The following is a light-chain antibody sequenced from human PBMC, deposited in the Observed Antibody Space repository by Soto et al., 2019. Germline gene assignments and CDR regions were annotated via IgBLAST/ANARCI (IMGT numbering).Light chain of an antibody. CDR1: QSVSSN. CDR3: QQYQNWPIT. Sequence: VMTQSPATLSVSPGESATLSCRASQSVSSNLAWHQQKPGPAPRILMYDASTRATGISARFSGSGSGTELTLTISSLQSEDFEVYYCQQYQNWPITFGQGTRLEIK. J-gene: IGKJ5*01. CDR2: DAS. V-gene: IGKV3-15*01.